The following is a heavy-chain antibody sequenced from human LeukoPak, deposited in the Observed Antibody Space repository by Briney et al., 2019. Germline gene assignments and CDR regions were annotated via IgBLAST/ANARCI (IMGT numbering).Heavy chain of an antibody. V-gene: IGHV1-8*01. D-gene: IGHD6-6*01. CDR1: GYTFTSYD. CDR2: MNPNSGNT. Sequence: ASVKVSCKASGYTFTSYDINWVRQATGQGLEWMGWMNPNSGNTGYAQKFQGRVTMTRSTSISTAYMELSSLRSEDTAVYYCARAESSSRYYYYGMDVWGQGTTVTVSS. CDR3: ARAESSSRYYYYGMDV. J-gene: IGHJ6*02.